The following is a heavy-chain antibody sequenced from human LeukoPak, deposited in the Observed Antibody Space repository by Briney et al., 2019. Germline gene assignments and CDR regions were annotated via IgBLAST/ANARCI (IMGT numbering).Heavy chain of an antibody. CDR2: IWYDGTNK. J-gene: IGHJ3*02. CDR3: AKGAVAVYPDAFDI. V-gene: IGHV3-33*06. D-gene: IGHD4-23*01. CDR1: TFTFSSYG. Sequence: GRSLRLSCAASTFTFSSYGMHWVRQAPGKGLEWVAVIWYDGTNKYYADSVKGRFTISRDNSKNTVYLEMNSLRAEDTAVYYCAKGAVAVYPDAFDIWGQGTMVTVSS.